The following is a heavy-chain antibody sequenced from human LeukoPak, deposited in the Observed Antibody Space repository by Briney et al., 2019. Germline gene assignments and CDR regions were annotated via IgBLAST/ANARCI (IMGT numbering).Heavy chain of an antibody. D-gene: IGHD4-17*01. J-gene: IGHJ4*02. Sequence: NSSETLSLTCAVSGGSISSGGYSWGWIRQPPGKGLEWIGYIYHSGSTYYNPSLKSRVTISVDRSKNQFSLKLSSVTAADTAVYYCARGVDGDYVAYYFDYWGQGTLVTVSS. V-gene: IGHV4-30-2*01. CDR3: ARGVDGDYVAYYFDY. CDR1: GGSISSGGYS. CDR2: IYHSGST.